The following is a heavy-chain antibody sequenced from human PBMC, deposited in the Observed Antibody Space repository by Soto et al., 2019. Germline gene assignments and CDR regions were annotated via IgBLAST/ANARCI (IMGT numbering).Heavy chain of an antibody. CDR3: ARSIVVAGLDY. Sequence: GSLRLFCEATGFFFNTYDAHCVYRAPGKGLERVAVISNDETKKYFADSVKGRVSISRDSSKNTVYLQMDSLRAEDTVVYYCARSIVVAGLDYWGPGTLVTVSS. CDR1: GFFFNTYD. V-gene: IGHV3-30-3*01. D-gene: IGHD6-19*01. CDR2: ISNDETKK. J-gene: IGHJ4*02.